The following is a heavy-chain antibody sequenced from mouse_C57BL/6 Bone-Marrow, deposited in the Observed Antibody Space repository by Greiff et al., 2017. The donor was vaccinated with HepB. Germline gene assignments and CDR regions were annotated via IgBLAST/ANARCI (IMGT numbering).Heavy chain of an antibody. CDR1: GFTFTDYY. Sequence: EVKLVESGGGLVQPGGSLSLSCAASGFTFTDYYMSWVRQPPGKALEWLGFIRNKANGYTTEYSASVKGRFTISRDNSQSILYLQMNALRAEDSATYYCARYSDYDRDYYFDYWGQGTTLTVSS. J-gene: IGHJ2*01. D-gene: IGHD2-4*01. CDR3: ARYSDYDRDYYFDY. CDR2: IRNKANGYTT. V-gene: IGHV7-3*01.